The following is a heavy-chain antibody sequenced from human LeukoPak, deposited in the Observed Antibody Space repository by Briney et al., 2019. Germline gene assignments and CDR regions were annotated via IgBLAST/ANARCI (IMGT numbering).Heavy chain of an antibody. CDR3: ASLSIAARPRGYYYMDV. D-gene: IGHD6-6*01. V-gene: IGHV1-69*05. CDR1: GYTFTDYY. J-gene: IGHJ6*03. Sequence: SEKVSCKASGYTFTDYYMHWVRQAPGQGLEWMGGIIPIFGTANYAQKFQGSVTITTDESTSTAYMELSSLRSEDTAVYYCASLSIAARPRGYYYMDVWGKGTTVTVSS. CDR2: IIPIFGTA.